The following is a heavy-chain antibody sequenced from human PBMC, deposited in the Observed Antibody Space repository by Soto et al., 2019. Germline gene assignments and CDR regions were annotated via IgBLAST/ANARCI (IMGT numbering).Heavy chain of an antibody. V-gene: IGHV3-30*18. D-gene: IGHD3-22*01. J-gene: IGHJ4*02. CDR1: GFTFSSYG. CDR3: AKDLEPMIVVVITTPIDY. CDR2: ISYDGSNK. Sequence: GGSLRLSCAASGFTFSSYGMHWVRQAPGKGLEWVAVISYDGSNKYYADSVKGRFTISRDNSKNTLYLQMNSLRAEETAVYYCAKDLEPMIVVVITTPIDYWGQGTLVTVSS.